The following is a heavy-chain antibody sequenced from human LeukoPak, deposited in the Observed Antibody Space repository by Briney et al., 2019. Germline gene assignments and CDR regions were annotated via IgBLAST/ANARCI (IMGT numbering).Heavy chain of an antibody. V-gene: IGHV3-9*01. D-gene: IGHD3-22*01. CDR2: ISWNSGSI. CDR1: GFTFDDCA. J-gene: IGHJ4*02. Sequence: DRSLRLSCAASGFTFDDCAMHWVRQAPGKGLEWVSGISWNSGSIGYADSVKGRFTISRDNAKNSLYLQMNSLRAEDTALYYCAKEYTYYYDSSGYHSGFDYWGQGTLVTVSS. CDR3: AKEYTYYYDSSGYHSGFDY.